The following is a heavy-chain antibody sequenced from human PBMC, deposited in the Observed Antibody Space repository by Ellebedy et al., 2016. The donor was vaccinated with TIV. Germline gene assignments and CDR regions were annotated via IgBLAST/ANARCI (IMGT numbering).Heavy chain of an antibody. CDR2: IYSGGST. D-gene: IGHD3-10*01. CDR1: GFTVSSNY. CDR3: ARATSGFDF. J-gene: IGHJ4*02. Sequence: PGGSLRLSCAASGFTVSSNYMSWVRQAPGKGLEWVSVIYSGGSTYYADSVKGRFTISRENAKNSLYLQMNSLRAGDTAVYYCARATSGFDFWGQGALVTVSS. V-gene: IGHV3-53*01.